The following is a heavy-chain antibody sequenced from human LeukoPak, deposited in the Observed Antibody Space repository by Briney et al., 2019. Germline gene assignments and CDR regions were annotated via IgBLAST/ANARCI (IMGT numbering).Heavy chain of an antibody. D-gene: IGHD3-16*01. V-gene: IGHV1-2*02. J-gene: IGHJ4*02. CDR1: GYKFTDDY. CDR2: INPDSGFT. Sequence: ASVKVSCKASGYKFTDDYMHWVRQAPGQGLEFMGWINPDSGFTNYARKFKGRVTMTRDTSISTAYLEVRSLTSDDTAVYYCAPTAEAYTSWWKVWGQGTLVTVSS. CDR3: APTAEAYTSWWKV.